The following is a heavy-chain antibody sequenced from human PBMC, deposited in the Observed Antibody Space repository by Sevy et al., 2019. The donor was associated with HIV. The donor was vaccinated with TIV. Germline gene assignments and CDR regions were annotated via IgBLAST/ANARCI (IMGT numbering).Heavy chain of an antibody. Sequence: GGSLRLSCAASGFTFSSYAMHWVRQAPGKGLEWVAVISYDGSNKYYADSVKGRFTISRDNSKNTLYLQMNSLRAEDTAVYYGARDGRILFEYGDYYLHYAFDIWGQGTMVTVSS. CDR1: GFTFSSYA. J-gene: IGHJ3*02. CDR3: ARDGRILFEYGDYYLHYAFDI. V-gene: IGHV3-30-3*01. CDR2: ISYDGSNK. D-gene: IGHD4-17*01.